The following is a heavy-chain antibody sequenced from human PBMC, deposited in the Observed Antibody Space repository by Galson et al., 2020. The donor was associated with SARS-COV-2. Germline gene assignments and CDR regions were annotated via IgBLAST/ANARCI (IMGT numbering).Heavy chain of an antibody. Sequence: GESLKISCAASGFTFSTYAVSWVRQAPGKGLEWVSSNRCSGCSTYYADSVRGRFTMSRDDSKNTVYLQMNSLRAEDTAIYYCAKDPYSSGWYDWYFDLWGRGTLVTVSS. V-gene: IGHV3-23*01. CDR2: NRCSGCST. CDR1: GFTFSTYA. J-gene: IGHJ2*01. CDR3: AKDPYSSGWYDWYFDL. D-gene: IGHD6-19*01.